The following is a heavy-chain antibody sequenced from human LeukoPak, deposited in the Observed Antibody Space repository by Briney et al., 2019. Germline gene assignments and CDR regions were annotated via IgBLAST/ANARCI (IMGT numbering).Heavy chain of an antibody. D-gene: IGHD3-22*01. Sequence: SETLSLTCAVYGGSFSGYYWGWIRQSPGKGLEWIGNIYYSGNTYYNPSLKSRVTISVDTSKNQFSLKLSSVTAADTAIYYCARVHVNSGYYFGDAFDIWGQGTMVTVSS. V-gene: IGHV4-34*01. CDR2: IYYSGNT. CDR1: GGSFSGYY. J-gene: IGHJ3*02. CDR3: ARVHVNSGYYFGDAFDI.